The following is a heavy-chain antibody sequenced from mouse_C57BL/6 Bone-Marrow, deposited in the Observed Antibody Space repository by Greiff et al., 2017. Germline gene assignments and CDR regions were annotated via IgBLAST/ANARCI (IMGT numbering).Heavy chain of an antibody. J-gene: IGHJ3*01. CDR2: IYWDDDK. V-gene: IGHV8-12*01. D-gene: IGHD4-1*01. CDR3: ARRNWDKVWFVY. CDR1: GFSLSSSGMG. Sequence: QVTLKESGPGILQPSQTLSLTCSFSGFSLSSSGMGVSWIRQSSGKGLEWLAHIYWDDDKRYNPSLKTRLTISTDTSRHQVFLKITSVDPADTATYYCARRNWDKVWFVYWGQGTLVTVSA.